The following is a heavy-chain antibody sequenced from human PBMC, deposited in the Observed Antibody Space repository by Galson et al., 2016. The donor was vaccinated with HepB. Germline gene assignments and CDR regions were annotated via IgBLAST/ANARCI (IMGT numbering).Heavy chain of an antibody. CDR3: ARDREGMEAATNLGLGYYYYYYMDV. CDR1: GFSFTSHW. J-gene: IGHJ6*03. V-gene: IGHV3-74*01. D-gene: IGHD6-13*01. Sequence: SLRLSCAASGFSFTSHWMHWVRQAPGKGPVWVSHINSDGRTTRYTDSVKGRFTISRDNFKNTLYLQMNSLRAEDTAVYYCARDREGMEAATNLGLGYYYYYYMDVWGKGTTVTVSS. CDR2: INSDGRTT.